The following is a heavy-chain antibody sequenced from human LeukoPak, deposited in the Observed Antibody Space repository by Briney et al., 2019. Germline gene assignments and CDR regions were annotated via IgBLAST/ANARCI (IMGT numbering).Heavy chain of an antibody. D-gene: IGHD2-2*01. CDR2: ISSSSSYI. J-gene: IGHJ4*02. CDR3: ARDGWSCSSTSCPGTYYFDY. CDR1: GFTFSSYS. V-gene: IGHV3-21*01. Sequence: GGSLRLSCAASGFTFSSYSMNWVRQAPGKGLEWVSSISSSSSYIYYADSVKGRFTISRDHAKNSLYLQMNSLGAEDTAVYYCARDGWSCSSTSCPGTYYFDYWGQGTLVTVSS.